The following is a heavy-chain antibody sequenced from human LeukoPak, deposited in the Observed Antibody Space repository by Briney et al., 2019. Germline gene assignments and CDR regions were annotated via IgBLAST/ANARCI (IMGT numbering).Heavy chain of an antibody. J-gene: IGHJ4*02. CDR2: IFYSGST. CDR1: GGSMSSYY. CDR3: ARQPYMLGAYYFDY. Sequence: SETLFLTCTVSGGSMSSYYWSWIRQPPGKGLEWIGYIFYSGSTNYNPSLKSRVTLSVDTSKNQFSLKLGSVTAADTAVYYCARQPYMLGAYYFDYWGQGTLVTVSS. V-gene: IGHV4-59*08. D-gene: IGHD1-26*01.